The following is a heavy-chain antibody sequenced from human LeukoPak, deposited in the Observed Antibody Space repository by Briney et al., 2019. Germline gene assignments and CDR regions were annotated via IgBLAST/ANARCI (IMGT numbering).Heavy chain of an antibody. CDR1: GFTFSSYG. Sequence: GGSLRLSCAASGFTFSSYGMSWVRQAPGKGLEWVSAISGSGGSTYYADSVKGRFTISRDNSKNTLYLQMNSLRAEDTAVYYCAKERLLLWFGELSLDYWGQGTLVTVSS. D-gene: IGHD3-10*01. V-gene: IGHV3-23*01. J-gene: IGHJ4*02. CDR2: ISGSGGST. CDR3: AKERLLLWFGELSLDY.